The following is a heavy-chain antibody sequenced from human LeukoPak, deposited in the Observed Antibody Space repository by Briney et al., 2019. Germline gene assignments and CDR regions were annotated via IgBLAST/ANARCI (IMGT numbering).Heavy chain of an antibody. CDR3: ARWGLGGYCSSTSCYGY. CDR1: GFTFSSYW. Sequence: GGSLRLSCAASGFTFSSYWMSWVRQAPGKRLEWVANIKQDGSEKYYTISRDNAKNSLYLQMNSLRAEDTAVYYCARWGLGGYCSSTSCYGYWGQGTLVTVSS. D-gene: IGHD2-2*01. V-gene: IGHV3-7*01. J-gene: IGHJ4*02. CDR2: IKQDGSEK.